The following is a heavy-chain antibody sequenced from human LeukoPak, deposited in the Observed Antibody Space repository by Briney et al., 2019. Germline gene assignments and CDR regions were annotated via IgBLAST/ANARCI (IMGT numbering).Heavy chain of an antibody. CDR1: GFTFSSYG. CDR3: AKDQGYYDSSGYYPLDY. D-gene: IGHD3-22*01. J-gene: IGHJ4*02. V-gene: IGHV3-30*02. CDR2: IRYDGSNK. Sequence: GGSLRLSCAASGFTFSSYGMHWVRQAPGKGLEWVAFIRYDGSNKYYADSVKGRFTISRDNPKNTLYLQMNSLRAEDTAVYYCAKDQGYYDSSGYYPLDYWGQGTLVTVSS.